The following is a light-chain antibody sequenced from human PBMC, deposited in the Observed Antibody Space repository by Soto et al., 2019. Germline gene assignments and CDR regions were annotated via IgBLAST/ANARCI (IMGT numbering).Light chain of an antibody. V-gene: IGLV3-21*02. J-gene: IGLJ1*01. CDR2: DDS. CDR3: QVWDSVSDHYV. CDR1: NIGHKG. Sequence: SYELTQPPSVSVAPGQTARITCGGNNIGHKGVHWYQQKPGQAPVLVVFDDSDRPSGVPERFSGSDSENTATLTISRVEAGDEADYYCQVWDSVSDHYVFGNGTNVTVL.